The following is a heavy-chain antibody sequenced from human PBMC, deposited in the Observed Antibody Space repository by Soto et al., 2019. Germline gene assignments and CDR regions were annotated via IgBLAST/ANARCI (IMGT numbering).Heavy chain of an antibody. CDR1: GGTFSSYT. CDR3: ARDGPGFYDSSGSDLDY. Sequence: QVQLVQSGAEVKKPGSSVKVSCKASGGTFSSYTISWVRQAPGQGLEWMGRIIPILGIANYAQKFQGRVTITADKSTSTAYMELSSLRSEDTAVYYCARDGPGFYDSSGSDLDYWGQGTLVTVSS. CDR2: IIPILGIA. D-gene: IGHD3-22*01. V-gene: IGHV1-69*08. J-gene: IGHJ4*02.